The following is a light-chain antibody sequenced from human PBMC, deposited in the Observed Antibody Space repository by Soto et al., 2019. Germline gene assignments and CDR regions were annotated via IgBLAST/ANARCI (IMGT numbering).Light chain of an antibody. J-gene: IGLJ1*01. CDR2: EVS. Sequence: QSALTQPASVTGSPGQSITISCTGTSSDVGSYNLVSWYQQHPGKAPKLMIYEVSEWPSGVSSRFSGSKSGNTASLTISGLQPEDEADYYCCSYAGSSTFYGFGTGTKVTVL. V-gene: IGLV2-23*02. CDR1: SSDVGSYNL. CDR3: CSYAGSSTFYG.